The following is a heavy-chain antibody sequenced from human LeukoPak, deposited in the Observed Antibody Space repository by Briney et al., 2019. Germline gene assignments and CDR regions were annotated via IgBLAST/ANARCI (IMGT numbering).Heavy chain of an antibody. Sequence: GGSLRLSCAASGFTFSGYGMSWVRQAPGKGLEWVSTISGSGGSTYYADSVKGRFTISRDNSKNTLYLQVNSLRADDTAVYYCAKSPLRTRILLDYWGQGTLVTVSS. D-gene: IGHD3-3*01. J-gene: IGHJ4*02. CDR2: ISGSGGST. CDR3: AKSPLRTRILLDY. V-gene: IGHV3-23*01. CDR1: GFTFSGYG.